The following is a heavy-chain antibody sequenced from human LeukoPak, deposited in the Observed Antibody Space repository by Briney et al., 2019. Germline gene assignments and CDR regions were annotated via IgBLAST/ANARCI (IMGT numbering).Heavy chain of an antibody. CDR1: GFTFSSYG. J-gene: IGHJ4*02. CDR2: ISYDGSNK. CDR3: ARWGAMVAGFDY. V-gene: IGHV3-30*03. Sequence: GGSLRLSCAASGFTFSSYGMHWVRQAPGKGLEWVAVISYDGSNKYYADSVKGRFTISRDNAKNSLYLQMNSLRAEDTAVYYCARWGAMVAGFDYWGQGTLVTVSS. D-gene: IGHD2-15*01.